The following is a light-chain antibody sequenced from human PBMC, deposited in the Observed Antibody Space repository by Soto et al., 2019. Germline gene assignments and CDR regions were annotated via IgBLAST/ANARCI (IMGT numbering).Light chain of an antibody. CDR2: DAS. V-gene: IGKV3D-20*01. CDR3: QQYGNSPIT. CDR1: QSVSSSR. Sequence: DIVLTQSPATLSLSPGERATLSCGASQSVSSSRLAWYQQQPALAPRLLIYDASSSATGIPDRFSGSGSGTDFPPTISRLEPEDFAVYYCQQYGNSPITFGQGTRLEIK. J-gene: IGKJ5*01.